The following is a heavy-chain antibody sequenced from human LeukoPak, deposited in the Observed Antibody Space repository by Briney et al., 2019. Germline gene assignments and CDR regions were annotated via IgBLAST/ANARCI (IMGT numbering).Heavy chain of an antibody. CDR1: GGSISSGDYY. J-gene: IGHJ3*02. D-gene: IGHD2-15*01. Sequence: PSQTLSLTCTVSGGSISSGDYYWSWIRQPPGKGLEWIGYIYYSGSTYYNPSLKSRVTISVDTSKNQFSLKLSSVTAADTAVYYCARDRPEAATRSAFDIWGQGTMVTVSS. V-gene: IGHV4-30-4*01. CDR2: IYYSGST. CDR3: ARDRPEAATRSAFDI.